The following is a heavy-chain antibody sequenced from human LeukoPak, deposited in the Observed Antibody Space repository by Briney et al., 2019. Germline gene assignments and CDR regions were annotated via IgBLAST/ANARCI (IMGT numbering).Heavy chain of an antibody. Sequence: SETLSLTCTVSGGSISSSSYYWGWIRQPPGKGLEWIGSIYYSGSTYYNPSLKSRVTISVDTSKNQFSLKLSSVTAADTAVYYCARHGRCSGGSCYSAVDYWGQGTRVTVSS. V-gene: IGHV4-39*01. J-gene: IGHJ4*02. CDR3: ARHGRCSGGSCYSAVDY. CDR1: GGSISSSSYY. D-gene: IGHD2-15*01. CDR2: IYYSGST.